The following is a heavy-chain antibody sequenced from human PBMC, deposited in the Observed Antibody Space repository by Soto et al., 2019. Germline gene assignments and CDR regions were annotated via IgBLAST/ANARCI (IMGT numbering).Heavy chain of an antibody. J-gene: IGHJ6*02. CDR3: ARDRVGYYYGSGSYFGANYYYYHGMDV. Sequence: PGGSLRLSCAASGFTFSSYGMHWVRQAPGKGLEWVAVIWYDGSNKYYADSVKGRFTISRDNSKNTLYLQMNSLRAEDTAVYYCARDRVGYYYGSGSYFGANYYYYHGMDVWGQGTTVTVSS. V-gene: IGHV3-33*01. D-gene: IGHD3-10*01. CDR1: GFTFSSYG. CDR2: IWYDGSNK.